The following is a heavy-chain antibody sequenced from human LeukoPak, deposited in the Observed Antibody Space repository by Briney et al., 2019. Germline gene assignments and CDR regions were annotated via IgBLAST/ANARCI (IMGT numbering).Heavy chain of an antibody. J-gene: IGHJ4*02. V-gene: IGHV1-46*01. CDR1: GYTLTSYY. D-gene: IGHD3-9*01. CDR2: INPSGGST. Sequence: ASVKVSCKASGYTLTSYYMHWVRQAPGQGLEWMGIINPSGGSTSYAQKFQGRVTMTRDTSTSTVYMELSSLRSEDSAVYYCARDAHYDILTGWFDYWGQGTLVTVSS. CDR3: ARDAHYDILTGWFDY.